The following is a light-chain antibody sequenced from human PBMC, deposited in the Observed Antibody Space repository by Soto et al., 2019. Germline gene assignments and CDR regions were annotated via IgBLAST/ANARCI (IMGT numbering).Light chain of an antibody. J-gene: IGKJ4*01. Sequence: EIVLTQSPGTLSLSPGERVTLSCRASQSVRSTYVAWYQQKPGQPPRLLIYGASSRATGIPDRFSGSGSGTDFTLTISRLEPEDFAVYYCQHYGTSLTFGGGTTVEI. CDR3: QHYGTSLT. CDR1: QSVRSTY. V-gene: IGKV3-20*01. CDR2: GAS.